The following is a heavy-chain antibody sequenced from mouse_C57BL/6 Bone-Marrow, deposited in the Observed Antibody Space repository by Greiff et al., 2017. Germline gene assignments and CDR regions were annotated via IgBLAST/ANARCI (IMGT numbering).Heavy chain of an antibody. CDR1: GYTFTSYW. CDR3: ARRGDYSNLDY. D-gene: IGHD2-5*01. CDR2: IDPSDSET. V-gene: IGHV1-52*01. J-gene: IGHJ2*01. Sequence: VQLQQPGAELVRPGSSVKLSCKASGYTFTSYWMHWVKQRPIQGLEWIGNIDPSDSETHYNQKFKDKATLTVDKSSSTAYMQLSSLTSEDSAVYYCARRGDYSNLDYWGQGTTLSVSS.